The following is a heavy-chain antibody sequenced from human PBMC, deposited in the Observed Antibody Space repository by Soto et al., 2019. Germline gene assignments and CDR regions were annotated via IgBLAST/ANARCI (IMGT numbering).Heavy chain of an antibody. J-gene: IGHJ6*02. CDR3: VKDGSSGWPYFYDMDV. D-gene: IGHD6-19*01. CDR1: GFTFSNYG. V-gene: IGHV3-30*18. Sequence: GESLKISCAASGFTFSNYGMHWVRQAPGKGLEWVAVISYDGSNKYYADSVKGRFTISRDNSKNTLYLQMSSLRAEDTAVYYCVKDGSSGWPYFYDMDVWGQGTTVTVSS. CDR2: ISYDGSNK.